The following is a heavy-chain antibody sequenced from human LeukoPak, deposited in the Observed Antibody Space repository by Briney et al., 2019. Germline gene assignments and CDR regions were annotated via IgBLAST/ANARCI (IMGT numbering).Heavy chain of an antibody. D-gene: IGHD2-8*01. CDR3: ARGVYAGSGY. CDR1: GDSISNNY. Sequence: SETLSLTCTVSGDSISNNYWRWIRQSPGKGLEWIGNVFYRGNTNYNPSLKSRVTISVDTSKNQFSLKLNSVTAADTAVYYCARGVYAGSGYWGQGALVTVSS. J-gene: IGHJ4*02. V-gene: IGHV4-59*01. CDR2: VFYRGNT.